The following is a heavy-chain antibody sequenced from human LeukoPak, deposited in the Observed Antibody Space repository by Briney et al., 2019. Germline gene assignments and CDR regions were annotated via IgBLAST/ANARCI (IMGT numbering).Heavy chain of an antibody. CDR3: ARDHHDTDSLPDY. V-gene: IGHV3-30-3*01. CDR2: ISYDGSNK. CDR1: GFTLSSYA. Sequence: GGSLRLSCAASGFTLSSYAMHWVRQAPGKGLEWVAVISYDGSNKYYADSVKGRFTISRDNSKNTLYLQMNSLRAEDTAVYYCARDHHDTDSLPDYWGQGTLVTVSS. J-gene: IGHJ4*02. D-gene: IGHD3-9*01.